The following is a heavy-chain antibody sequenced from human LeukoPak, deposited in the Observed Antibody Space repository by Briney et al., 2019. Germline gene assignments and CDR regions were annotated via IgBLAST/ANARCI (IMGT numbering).Heavy chain of an antibody. V-gene: IGHV1-3*01. J-gene: IGHJ1*01. CDR1: GYTFTSYA. Sequence: ASVKVSCKASGYTFTSYAMHWVRQAPGQRLEWMGWINAGNGNTKYSQKFQGRVTITADESTSTAYMELSSLRSEDTAVYYCASRTLHYYDSSGYYSEYFQHWGQGTLVTVSS. CDR3: ASRTLHYYDSSGYYSEYFQH. CDR2: INAGNGNT. D-gene: IGHD3-22*01.